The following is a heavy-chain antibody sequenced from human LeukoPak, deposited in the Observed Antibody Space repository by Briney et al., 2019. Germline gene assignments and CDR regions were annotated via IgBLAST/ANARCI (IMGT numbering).Heavy chain of an antibody. CDR1: GFTFSSYS. CDR2: ISSSSSYI. D-gene: IGHD2-2*01. V-gene: IGHV3-21*04. CDR3: ARDRSKRYGMDV. J-gene: IGHJ6*02. Sequence: GGSLRLSCAASGFTFSSYSMNWVRQAPGKGLKWVSSISSSSSYIYYADSVKGRFTISRDNAKNSLYLQMNSLRAEDTAVYYCARDRSKRYGMDVWGQGTTVTVSS.